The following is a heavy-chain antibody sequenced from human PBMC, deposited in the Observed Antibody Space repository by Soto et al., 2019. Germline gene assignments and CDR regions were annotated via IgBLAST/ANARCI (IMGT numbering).Heavy chain of an antibody. CDR2: IYPVDSDT. CDR3: ARLLFYFDSSGYGFDI. Sequence: PGESLKISCKGSGYRFSSYWIGWVRQMPGKGLEWMEIIYPVDSDTRYSPSFQGQVTISADKSISTAYLQWSSVKASDTAMYYCARLLFYFDSSGYGFDIWGPGTMVTVSS. V-gene: IGHV5-51*01. D-gene: IGHD3-22*01. J-gene: IGHJ3*02. CDR1: GYRFSSYW.